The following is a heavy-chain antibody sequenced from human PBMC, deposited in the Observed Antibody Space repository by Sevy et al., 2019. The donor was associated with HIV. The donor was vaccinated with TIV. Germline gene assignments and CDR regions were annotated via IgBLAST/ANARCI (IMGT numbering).Heavy chain of an antibody. CDR2: LSFGCGEI. CDR1: GFTFSKYS. Sequence: GGSLRLSCAASGFTFSKYSMSWVRQPPGKGLEWVSILSFGCGEINYADSVKGRFTISRDNSKSSVYLQMNNLRPEDTAVYFSAREGCTKPHDYWGQGTLVTVSS. D-gene: IGHD2-8*01. V-gene: IGHV3-23*01. CDR3: AREGCTKPHDY. J-gene: IGHJ4*02.